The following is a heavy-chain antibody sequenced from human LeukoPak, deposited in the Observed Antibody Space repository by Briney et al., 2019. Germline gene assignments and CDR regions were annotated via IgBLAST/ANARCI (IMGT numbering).Heavy chain of an antibody. CDR1: GYTFTNYY. CDR2: INPSGGST. Sequence: ASVKVSCKTSGYTFTNYYMHWVRQAPGQGLEWMGIINPSGGSTSYAQKFQGRVTMTRDTSTSTVYMELSSLRSEDTAVYYCARDLGIAVAVNWFDPWGQGTLVTVSS. CDR3: ARDLGIAVAVNWFDP. V-gene: IGHV1-46*01. J-gene: IGHJ5*02. D-gene: IGHD6-19*01.